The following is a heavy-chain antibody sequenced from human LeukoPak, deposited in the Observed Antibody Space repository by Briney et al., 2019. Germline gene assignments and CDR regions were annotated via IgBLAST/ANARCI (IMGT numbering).Heavy chain of an antibody. V-gene: IGHV4-59*01. J-gene: IGHJ4*02. CDR3: ARVRYCSTNRCYDREFDN. CDR2: IYYSGTT. CDR1: GASINTYY. Sequence: SETLSLTCTVSGASINTYYWSWIRQPPGKGLEWIGYIYYSGTTSYNPSLKSRVTISVDTSKNQFSLKLNSVTAADTAVYYCARVRYCSTNRCYDREFDNWGQGTLVTVSS. D-gene: IGHD2-2*01.